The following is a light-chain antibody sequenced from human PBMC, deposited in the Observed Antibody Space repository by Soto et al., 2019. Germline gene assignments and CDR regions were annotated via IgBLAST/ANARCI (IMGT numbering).Light chain of an antibody. V-gene: IGKV1-5*03. CDR3: QQYNSYPWT. J-gene: IGKJ1*01. CDR2: KAS. CDR1: QSISSW. Sequence: DTQMTQSPSTLSASVGDRVTITCRASQSISSWLAWYQQKPGKAPKVLIYKASSLESGVPSRFSGSGSGTEFTLTISSLQPDDFATYYCQQYNSYPWTFGQGTKLDIK.